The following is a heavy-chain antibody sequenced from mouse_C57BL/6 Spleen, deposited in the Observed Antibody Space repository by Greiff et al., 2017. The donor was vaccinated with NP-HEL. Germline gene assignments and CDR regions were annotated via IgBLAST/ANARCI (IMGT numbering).Heavy chain of an antibody. J-gene: IGHJ3*01. V-gene: IGHV14-2*01. CDR1: GFNIKDYY. Sequence: EVQLQQSGAELVKPGASVKLSCTASGFNIKDYYMHWVKQRTEQGLAWIGRVDPEAGETKYDPQFQGKANITADTSSNPAYLQLSSLPSEDTAVYYCARSPMDDYDWFAYWGQGTLVTVSA. CDR2: VDPEAGET. D-gene: IGHD2-4*01. CDR3: ARSPMDDYDWFAY.